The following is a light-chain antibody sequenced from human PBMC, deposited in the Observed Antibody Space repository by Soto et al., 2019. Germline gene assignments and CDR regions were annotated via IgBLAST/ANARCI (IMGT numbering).Light chain of an antibody. CDR1: QYINTR. CDR3: HQRQSWPRT. CDR2: QTS. Sequence: ELVLTHSPATLSSFPGDRVTLSCRASQYINTRLAWYQHRPGQAPRLLTYQTSIRAAGIPARFSASGTGTDFTLTISDVQPEDFAVYYWHQRQSWPRTFG. J-gene: IGKJ1*01. V-gene: IGKV3-11*01.